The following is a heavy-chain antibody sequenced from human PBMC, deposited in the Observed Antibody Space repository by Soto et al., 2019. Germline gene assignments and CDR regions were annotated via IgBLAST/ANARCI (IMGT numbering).Heavy chain of an antibody. CDR3: AKTDYDFWSGTPNWFDP. J-gene: IGHJ5*02. Sequence: GGSLRLSCAASGFTFSSYAMSWVRQAPGKGLEWVSAISGSGGSTYYADSVKGRFTISRDNSKNTLYLQMNSLRAEDTAVYYCAKTDYDFWSGTPNWFDPWGQGTLVTVSS. V-gene: IGHV3-23*01. CDR2: ISGSGGST. D-gene: IGHD3-3*01. CDR1: GFTFSSYA.